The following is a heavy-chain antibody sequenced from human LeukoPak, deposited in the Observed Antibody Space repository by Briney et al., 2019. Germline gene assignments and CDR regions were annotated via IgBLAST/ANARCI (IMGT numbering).Heavy chain of an antibody. J-gene: IGHJ5*02. Sequence: PSETLSLTCAVSGYSISSGYYWGWIRQPPGKGLEWIGSIYHSGSTYYNPSLKSRVTISVDTSKNQFSLKLSSVTAADTAVYYCASSGGQTLPQYNWFDPWGQGTLVTVSS. D-gene: IGHD2-15*01. CDR1: GYSISSGYY. CDR2: IYHSGST. V-gene: IGHV4-38-2*01. CDR3: ASSGGQTLPQYNWFDP.